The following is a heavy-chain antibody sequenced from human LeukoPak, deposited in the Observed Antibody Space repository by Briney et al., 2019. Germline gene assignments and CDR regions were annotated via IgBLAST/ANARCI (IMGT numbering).Heavy chain of an antibody. CDR1: GGSISSYY. J-gene: IGHJ6*03. Sequence: SETLSLTCTVSGGSISSYYWSWVRQPAGKGLEWIGRIYASGNTNYNPSLKGRVTMSLDTSKNQFSLNLSSVTAADTAVYYCARGSRIRGTLVHYYYYMDVWGKGTTVTVSS. CDR2: IYASGNT. CDR3: ARGSRIRGTLVHYYYYMDV. V-gene: IGHV4-4*07. D-gene: IGHD1-14*01.